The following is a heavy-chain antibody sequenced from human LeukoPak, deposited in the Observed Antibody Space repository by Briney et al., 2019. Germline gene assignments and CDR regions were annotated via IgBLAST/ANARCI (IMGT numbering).Heavy chain of an antibody. V-gene: IGHV3-30-3*01. Sequence: GRSLRLSCAASGFTFSSYAMHWVRQAPGKGLEWVAVISYDGSNKYYADSVKGRFTISRDNSKNTLYLQMNSLRAEDTAVYYCARAPYDSSGISFDYWGQGTLVTVSS. CDR2: ISYDGSNK. CDR3: ARAPYDSSGISFDY. D-gene: IGHD3-22*01. CDR1: GFTFSSYA. J-gene: IGHJ4*02.